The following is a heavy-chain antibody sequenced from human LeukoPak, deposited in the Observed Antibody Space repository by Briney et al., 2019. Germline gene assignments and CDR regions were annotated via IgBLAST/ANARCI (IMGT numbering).Heavy chain of an antibody. CDR1: GGTFSSYT. V-gene: IGHV1-69*05. CDR3: ARGLTGTTTYGYYYVDV. CDR2: IIPIFGTA. J-gene: IGHJ6*03. D-gene: IGHD1-1*01. Sequence: GASVKVSCKASGGTFSSYTISWVRQAPGQGLEWMGRIIPIFGTANYAQKFQGRVTITTDESTSTAYMELSSLRSEDTAVYYCARGLTGTTTYGYYYVDVWGKGTTVTVSS.